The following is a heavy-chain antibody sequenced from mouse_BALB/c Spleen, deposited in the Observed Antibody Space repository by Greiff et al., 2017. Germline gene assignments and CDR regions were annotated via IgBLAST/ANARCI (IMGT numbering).Heavy chain of an antibody. J-gene: IGHJ3*01. CDR3: ARRGAARAPAWFAY. D-gene: IGHD3-1*01. V-gene: IGHV1-9*01. CDR2: ILPGSGST. Sequence: VQLQESGAELMKPGASVKISCKATGYTFSSYWIEWVKQRPGHGLEWIGEILPGSGSTNYNEKFKGKATFTADTSSNTAYMQLSSLTSEDSAVYYCARRGAARAPAWFAYWGQGTLVTVSA. CDR1: GYTFSSYW.